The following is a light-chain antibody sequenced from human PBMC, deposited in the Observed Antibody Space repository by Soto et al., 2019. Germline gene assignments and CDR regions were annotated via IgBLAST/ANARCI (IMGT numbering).Light chain of an antibody. CDR2: EVS. CDR3: SSYTSSTFYG. V-gene: IGLV2-14*01. Sequence: QSVMPQPASVSGSTGQSITISCTGTSSDVGGYNYVSWYQQHPGKAPKLMIYEVSNRPSGVSNRSSGSKSGNTASLTISGLQAEDEADYYCSSYTSSTFYGFGTGTKVTVL. J-gene: IGLJ1*01. CDR1: SSDVGGYNY.